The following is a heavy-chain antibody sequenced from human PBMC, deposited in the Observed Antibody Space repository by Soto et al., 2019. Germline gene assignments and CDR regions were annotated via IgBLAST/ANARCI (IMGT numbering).Heavy chain of an antibody. D-gene: IGHD3-10*01. CDR1: GYTFTSYY. V-gene: IGHV1-46*01. CDR3: AREWSAMVRGVTSNWFDP. Sequence: ASVKVSCKASGYTFTSYYMHWVRQAPGQGLEWMGIINPSGGSTSYAQKFQGRVTMTRDTSTSTVYMELSSLRSEDTAVYYCAREWSAMVRGVTSNWFDPWDQGTLVTVSS. J-gene: IGHJ5*02. CDR2: INPSGGST.